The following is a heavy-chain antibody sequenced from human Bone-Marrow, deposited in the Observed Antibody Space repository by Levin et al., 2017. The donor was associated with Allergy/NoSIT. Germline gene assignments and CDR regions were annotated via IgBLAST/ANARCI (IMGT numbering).Heavy chain of an antibody. Sequence: PGESLKISCAASGFSFDSYALSWIRQAPGKGLEWVAAISGSGTNTYYADSVKGRLTISRDTSKNTVFLEMNGLRAEDTAVYYCAKKGGNSFDYYFESWGQGTLVTVSS. CDR1: GFSFDSYA. V-gene: IGHV3-23*01. J-gene: IGHJ4*02. CDR2: ISGSGTNT. CDR3: AKKGGNSFDYYFES. D-gene: IGHD4-23*01.